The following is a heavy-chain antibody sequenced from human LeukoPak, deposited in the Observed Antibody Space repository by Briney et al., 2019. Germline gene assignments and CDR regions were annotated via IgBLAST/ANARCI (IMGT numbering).Heavy chain of an antibody. D-gene: IGHD4-17*01. J-gene: IGHJ4*02. CDR2: FDPEDGET. CDR1: GYIFTELS. V-gene: IGHV1-24*01. CDR3: ATDVSWMTTVL. Sequence: ASVKVSCKVSGYIFTELSMHWVRQAPGKGLEWMGGFDPEDGETIYAQKFQGRVTMTEDTSTDTAYMELSSLRSEDTAVYYCATDVSWMTTVLWGQGTLVTVSS.